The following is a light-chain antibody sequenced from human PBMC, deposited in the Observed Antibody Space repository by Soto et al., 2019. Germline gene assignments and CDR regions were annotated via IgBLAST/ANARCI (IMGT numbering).Light chain of an antibody. J-gene: IGLJ2*01. CDR3: ISYAGSLNLV. V-gene: IGLV2-8*01. CDR1: STDVGTYNY. CDR2: EVN. Sequence: QSALTQPPSASGSPGQSVTISCTGTSTDVGTYNYDSWYQHHPGKAPKLVIYEVNKRPSGVPDRFSGSKSGNTASLTVSGLQPEDEADYYCISYAGSLNLVFGGGTKLTVL.